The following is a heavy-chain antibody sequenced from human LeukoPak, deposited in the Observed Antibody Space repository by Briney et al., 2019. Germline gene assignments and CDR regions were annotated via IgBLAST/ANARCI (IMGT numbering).Heavy chain of an antibody. CDR3: AKGVRLWFAFYFDY. J-gene: IGHJ4*02. CDR2: ISGNSANT. CDR1: GFTFSNYA. Sequence: GGSLRLPCAASGFTFSNYAMTWVRQAPGKGLEWVSSISGNSANTYYADSVKGQFTVSRANSKNILYLQMNSLRVEDTAVYFCAKGVRLWFAFYFDYWGQGTLATVSS. D-gene: IGHD3-10*01. V-gene: IGHV3-23*01.